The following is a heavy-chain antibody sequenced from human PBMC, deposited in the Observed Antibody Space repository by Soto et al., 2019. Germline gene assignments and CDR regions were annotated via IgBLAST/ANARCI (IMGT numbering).Heavy chain of an antibody. CDR2: IYYSGGT. CDR3: AKPSGSYLYYFDY. J-gene: IGHJ4*02. Sequence: ASETLSLTCTVSGGSISRSFYYWGWIRQPPGKGLEWIGSIYYSGGTYYNPSLKSRVTISVDTSKNQFSLKLSSVTAADTAVYYCAKPSGSYLYYFDYWGQGTLVTVSS. D-gene: IGHD1-26*01. CDR1: GGSISRSFYY. V-gene: IGHV4-39*01.